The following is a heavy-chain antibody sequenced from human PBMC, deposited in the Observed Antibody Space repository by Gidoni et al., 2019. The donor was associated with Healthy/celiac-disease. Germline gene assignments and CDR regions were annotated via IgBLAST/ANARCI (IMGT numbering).Heavy chain of an antibody. CDR3: TRDPTMVQGVLYY. V-gene: IGHV3-49*05. Sequence: EVQLVESGGGLVKPGRSLRLSCPAPGFTFGDYAMSWFRQAPGKGLEWVGFIRSKAYGGTTEYAASVKGRFTISRDDSKSIAYLQMNSLKTEDTAVYYCTRDPTMVQGVLYYWGQGTLVTVSS. D-gene: IGHD3-10*01. J-gene: IGHJ4*02. CDR2: IRSKAYGGTT. CDR1: GFTFGDYA.